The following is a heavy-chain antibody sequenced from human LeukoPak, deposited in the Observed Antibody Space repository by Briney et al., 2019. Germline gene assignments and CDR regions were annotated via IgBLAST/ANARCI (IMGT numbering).Heavy chain of an antibody. V-gene: IGHV1-8*01. CDR2: MNPNSGNT. CDR3: ARGSCSSTSCYVFSLDFGY. D-gene: IGHD2-2*01. CDR1: GYTFTSYD. Sequence: ASVKVSCKASGYTFTSYDINWVRQATGQGLEWMGWMNPNSGNTGYAQKFQGRVTMTRNTSISTAYMELSSLRSEDTAVYYCARGSCSSTSCYVFSLDFGYWGQGTLVTVSS. J-gene: IGHJ4*02.